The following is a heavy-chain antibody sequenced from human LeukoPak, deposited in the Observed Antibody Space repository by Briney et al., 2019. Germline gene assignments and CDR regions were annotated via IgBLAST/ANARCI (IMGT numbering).Heavy chain of an antibody. CDR3: ARHTDYYYYYMDV. Sequence: SETLSLTCTVSGGSISGSSYYWGWIRQPPGKGLEWIGSIYYSGSTYYNPSLKSRVTISVDTSKNQFSLKLSSVTAADTAVYYCARHTDYYYYYMDVWGKGTTVTVSS. CDR2: IYYSGST. V-gene: IGHV4-39*01. J-gene: IGHJ6*03. CDR1: GGSISGSSYY.